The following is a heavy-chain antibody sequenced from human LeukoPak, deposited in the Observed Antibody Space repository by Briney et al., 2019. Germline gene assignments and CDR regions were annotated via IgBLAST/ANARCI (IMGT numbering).Heavy chain of an antibody. CDR2: IIPILGIA. D-gene: IGHD6-13*01. CDR3: ASDDLGYSSTPGRDY. CDR1: GGTFSSYA. Sequence: WASVKVSCKASGGTFSSYAISWERQAPGQGLEWMGRIIPILGIANYAQKFQGRVTITADKSTSTAYMELSSLRSEDTAVYYCASDDLGYSSTPGRDYWGQGTLVTVSS. J-gene: IGHJ4*02. V-gene: IGHV1-69*04.